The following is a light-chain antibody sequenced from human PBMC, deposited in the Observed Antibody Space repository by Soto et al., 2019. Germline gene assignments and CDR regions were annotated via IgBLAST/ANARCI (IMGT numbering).Light chain of an antibody. Sequence: DIQMTQSPSTLSASVGDRVTITCRASQSISSWLAWYQQKPGKAPKLLIYDASSLESGVPSRFSGSGSGTAFTLTISSLQPDDFATYHCQQFSGYPLTFGHVTRLEIK. CDR3: QQFSGYPLT. CDR1: QSISSW. J-gene: IGKJ5*01. V-gene: IGKV1-5*01. CDR2: DAS.